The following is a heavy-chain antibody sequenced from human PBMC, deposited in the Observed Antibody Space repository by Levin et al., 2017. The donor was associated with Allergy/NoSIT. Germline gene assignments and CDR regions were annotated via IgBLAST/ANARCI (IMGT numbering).Heavy chain of an antibody. CDR3: TRDDSWRGPYREEQNQSGY. J-gene: IGHJ4*02. CDR1: GFTVSDAW. Sequence: GESLKISCAASGFTVSDAWMSWVRQAPGKGLEWVGRINTKTDGGTTEYAAPVKGRFTVSRDDSKNTLWLQMNSLKTDDTAVYYCTRDDSWRGPYREEQNQSGYWGQGTLVSVSS. V-gene: IGHV3-15*01. CDR2: INTKTDGGTT. D-gene: IGHD3-3*01.